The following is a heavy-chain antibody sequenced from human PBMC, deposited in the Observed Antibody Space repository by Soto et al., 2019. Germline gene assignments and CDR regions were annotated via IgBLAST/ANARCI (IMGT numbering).Heavy chain of an antibody. CDR3: ASRYLEHCFSSSCSGPYDY. D-gene: IGHD2-2*01. Sequence: SVKVSCKASGGTFSSYAISWVRQAPGQGLEWMGGIIPIFGTANYAQKFQGRVTITADESTSTAYMELSSLRSEDTAVYYCASRYLEHCFSSSCSGPYDYWGQGALVTDSS. CDR2: IIPIFGTA. J-gene: IGHJ4*02. V-gene: IGHV1-69*13. CDR1: GGTFSSYA.